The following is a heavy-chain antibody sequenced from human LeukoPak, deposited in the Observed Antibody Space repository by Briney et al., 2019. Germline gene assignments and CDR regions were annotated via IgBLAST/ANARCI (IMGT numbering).Heavy chain of an antibody. CDR2: INLSVST. D-gene: IGHD3-22*01. CDR1: GGSLSGYY. Sequence: PSETLSLTCAVYGGSLSGYYWTWVRHTPEKGLEWVGEINLSVSTNYNPPLKSRVPISVHTSKTQFSLELSSVTAADTAVYYCARGRQDVTMIVVVMTAVSYYLDLWGKGTTVTVS. V-gene: IGHV4-34*01. J-gene: IGHJ6*03. CDR3: ARGRQDVTMIVVVMTAVSYYLDL.